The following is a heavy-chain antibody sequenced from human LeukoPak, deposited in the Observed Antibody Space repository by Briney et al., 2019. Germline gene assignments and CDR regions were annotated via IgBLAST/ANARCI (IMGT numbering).Heavy chain of an antibody. CDR2: FDPEDGET. J-gene: IGHJ4*02. D-gene: IGHD6-19*01. V-gene: IGHV1-24*01. CDR1: GYTLTELS. CDR3: ATGGHSSGWYSLDY. Sequence: ASVKVSCKVSGYTLTELSMHWVRQAPGKGLEWMGGFDPEDGETIYAQKFQGRVTMTEDTSTDTAYMELSSLRSEDTAVYYCATGGHSSGWYSLDYWGQGTLVTVSS.